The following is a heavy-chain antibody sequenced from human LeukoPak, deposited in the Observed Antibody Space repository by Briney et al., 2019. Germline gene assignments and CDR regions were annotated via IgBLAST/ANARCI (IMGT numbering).Heavy chain of an antibody. CDR1: GGSISSYY. D-gene: IGHD6-19*01. J-gene: IGHJ4*02. CDR3: ARGYSSGCYGY. Sequence: SETLSLTCTVSGGSISSYYWSWIRQPPGKGLEWIGYIYYSGSTNCNPSLKSRVTISVDTSKNQFSLKLSSVTAADTAVYYCARGYSSGCYGYWGQGTLVTVSS. V-gene: IGHV4-59*08. CDR2: IYYSGST.